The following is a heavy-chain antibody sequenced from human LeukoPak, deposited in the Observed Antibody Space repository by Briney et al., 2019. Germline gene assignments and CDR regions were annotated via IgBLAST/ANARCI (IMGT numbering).Heavy chain of an antibody. J-gene: IGHJ4*02. V-gene: IGHV3-23*01. Sequence: GSLRLSCAASVFTSTIYAMSWVPQTPGKGLEWVSAISGSGGSTYYADSVKGRFTISRDNSKNTLYLQMNSLRAEDTAVYYCAQAGGSYPLYFDYWGQGTLVTVSS. CDR3: AQAGGSYPLYFDY. CDR2: ISGSGGST. D-gene: IGHD1-26*01. CDR1: VFTSTIYA.